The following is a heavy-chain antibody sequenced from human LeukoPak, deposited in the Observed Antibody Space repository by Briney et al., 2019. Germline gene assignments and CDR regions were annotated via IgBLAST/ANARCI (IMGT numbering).Heavy chain of an antibody. V-gene: IGHV5-51*01. CDR3: ARGLAYGYVWGSYRSTDY. J-gene: IGHJ4*02. CDR1: GYSFTSYW. D-gene: IGHD3-16*02. CDR2: IYPGDSDT. Sequence: GESLKISCKGSGYSFTSYWIGWVRQMPGKGLEWMGIIYPGDSDTRYSPSFQGQVTISADKSISTAYLQWSSLKASDTAMYYCARGLAYGYVWGSYRSTDYWGQGTLVTVSS.